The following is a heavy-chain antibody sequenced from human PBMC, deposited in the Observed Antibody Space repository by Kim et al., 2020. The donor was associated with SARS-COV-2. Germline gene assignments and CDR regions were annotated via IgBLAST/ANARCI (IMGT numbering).Heavy chain of an antibody. CDR1: GFTFNTYP. CDR2: LSGGGGST. Sequence: GGSLRLSCAASGFTFNTYPMSWVRQAPGKGLEWVSSLSGGGGSTYYADSVKGRFTTSRDNSKNTLYLQMNSLRAEDTVVYYCTKGRSSAWYSFDYWGQGTLVTVSS. D-gene: IGHD6-19*01. V-gene: IGHV3-23*01. J-gene: IGHJ4*02. CDR3: TKGRSSAWYSFDY.